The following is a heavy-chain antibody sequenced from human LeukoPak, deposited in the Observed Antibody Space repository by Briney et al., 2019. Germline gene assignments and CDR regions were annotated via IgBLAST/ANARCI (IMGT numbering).Heavy chain of an antibody. CDR2: ISYDGGNK. D-gene: IGHD2-21*02. Sequence: PGGSLRLSCAASGFTFSSYAMHWVRQAPGKGLEWVAVISYDGGNKYFADSVKGRFTISRDNSKNTLYLQMNSLRAEDTAVYYCAAGGAYCGGDCYSVEGYWGQGTLVTVSS. CDR1: GFTFSSYA. J-gene: IGHJ4*02. CDR3: AAGGAYCGGDCYSVEGY. V-gene: IGHV3-30-3*01.